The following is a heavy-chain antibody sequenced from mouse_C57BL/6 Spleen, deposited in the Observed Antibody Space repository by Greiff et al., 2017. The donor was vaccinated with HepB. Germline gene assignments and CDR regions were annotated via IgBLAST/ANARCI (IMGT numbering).Heavy chain of an antibody. V-gene: IGHV1-52*01. Sequence: QVQLQQPGAELVRPGSSVKLSCKASGYTFTSYWMHWVKQRPIQGLEWIGNIDPSDSETHYNQKFKDKATLTVDKSSSTAYMQLSSLTSEDSAVYYCAREDYYGSSYDYYAMDYWGQGTSVTVSS. J-gene: IGHJ4*01. CDR1: GYTFTSYW. CDR3: AREDYYGSSYDYYAMDY. D-gene: IGHD1-1*01. CDR2: IDPSDSET.